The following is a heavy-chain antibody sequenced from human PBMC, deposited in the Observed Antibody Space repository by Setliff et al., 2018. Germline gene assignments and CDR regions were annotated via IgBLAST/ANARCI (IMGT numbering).Heavy chain of an antibody. CDR3: TRDQDYYGMDV. V-gene: IGHV3-21*01. J-gene: IGHJ6*02. CDR2: ISSSSSYI. Sequence: PGGSLRLSCAASGFTYSSYSMNWVRQAPGKGLEWVSSISSSSSYIYYADSVKGRFTISRDNAKNSLYLQMNSLRAEDTAVYHCTRDQDYYGMDVWGQGTTVTVSS. CDR1: GFTYSSYS.